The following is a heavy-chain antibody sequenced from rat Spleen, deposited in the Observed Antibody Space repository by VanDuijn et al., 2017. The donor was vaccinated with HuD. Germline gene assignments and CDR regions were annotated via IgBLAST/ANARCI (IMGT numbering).Heavy chain of an antibody. CDR2: ISLDGGRN. J-gene: IGHJ2*01. Sequence: EVQLVESDGALVQPGRSLKLSCAASGFTFSDYYMAWVRQAPTKGLEWVATISLDGGRNFYRDSVKGRFTISRDTAKSTLYLQMDSLRSEDTATYYCARHGYDGSYYYWDYWGQGVMVTVSS. V-gene: IGHV5-29*01. D-gene: IGHD1-12*02. CDR3: ARHGYDGSYYYWDY. CDR1: GFTFSDYY.